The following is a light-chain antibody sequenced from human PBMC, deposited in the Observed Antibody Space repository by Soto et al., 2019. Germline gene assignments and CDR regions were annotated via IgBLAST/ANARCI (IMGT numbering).Light chain of an antibody. CDR1: SSDVGGYKY. CDR2: DVS. CDR3: SSYAGSYTLGA. V-gene: IGLV2-11*01. J-gene: IGLJ2*01. Sequence: QSALTQPRSVSGSPGQSVAISCTGTSSDVGGYKYVSWYQQHPGKAPKLIIYDVSERPSGVPDRFSGSKSGNTASRTVSRRQVEDEADYYCSSYAGSYTLGAFGGGTQLTVL.